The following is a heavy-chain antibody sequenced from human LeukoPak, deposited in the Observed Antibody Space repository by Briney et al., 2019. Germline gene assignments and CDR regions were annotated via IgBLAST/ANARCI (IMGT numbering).Heavy chain of an antibody. CDR1: GGSFSGYY. V-gene: IGHV4-34*01. CDR3: ASPSALRYAFDI. D-gene: IGHD3-3*01. J-gene: IGHJ3*02. Sequence: SKTLSLTCAVYGGSFSGYYWSWIRQPPGKGLEWIGEINHSGSTNYNPSLKSRVTISVDTSKNQFSLKLSSVTAADTAVYYCASPSALRYAFDIWGQGTMVTVSS. CDR2: INHSGST.